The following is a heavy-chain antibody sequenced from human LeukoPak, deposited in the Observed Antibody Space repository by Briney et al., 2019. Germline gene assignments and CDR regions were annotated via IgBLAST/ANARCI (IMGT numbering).Heavy chain of an antibody. Sequence: SETLSLTCTVSGGSINSYYWSWIRQPAGKGLEWIGRIYTSGSTNYNPSLKSRVTISVDTSKNQFSLKLSSVTAADTAVYYCARGPIPLVPTGGMDVWGQGTTVTVSS. V-gene: IGHV4-4*07. CDR3: ARGPIPLVPTGGMDV. D-gene: IGHD3-10*01. J-gene: IGHJ6*02. CDR2: IYTSGST. CDR1: GGSINSYY.